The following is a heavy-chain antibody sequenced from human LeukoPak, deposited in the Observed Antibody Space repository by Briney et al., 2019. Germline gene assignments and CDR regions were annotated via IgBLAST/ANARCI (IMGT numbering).Heavy chain of an antibody. CDR1: GFTFSSYA. CDR2: ISGSGGST. Sequence: GASLRLSCAASGFTFSSYAMSRVRQAPGKGLEWVSAISGSGGSTYYADSVKGRFTIPRDNSKNTLYLQMNSLRAEDTAVYYCAKCLGDRGNYYFDYWGQGTLVTVSS. D-gene: IGHD4-23*01. V-gene: IGHV3-23*01. J-gene: IGHJ4*02. CDR3: AKCLGDRGNYYFDY.